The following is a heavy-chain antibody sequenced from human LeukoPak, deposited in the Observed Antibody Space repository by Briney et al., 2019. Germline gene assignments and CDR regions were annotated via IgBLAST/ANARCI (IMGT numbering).Heavy chain of an antibody. CDR2: IYHSRST. CDR3: ARHRWMEVYGSGSYYVDY. V-gene: IGHV4-39*01. D-gene: IGHD3-10*01. CDR1: GGSISTSSYY. J-gene: IGHJ4*02. Sequence: SETLSLTCTVSGGSISTSSYYWRWIRQPPGKGLEWIGSIYHSRSTYYNASLKSRATISADTSKNQFSLKLSSVTAADTAVYYCARHRWMEVYGSGSYYVDYWGQGTLVTVSS.